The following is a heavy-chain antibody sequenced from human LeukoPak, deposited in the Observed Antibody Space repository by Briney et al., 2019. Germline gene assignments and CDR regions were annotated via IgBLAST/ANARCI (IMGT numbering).Heavy chain of an antibody. CDR2: ISYDGSNK. Sequence: SCKASGYTFTSYAMHWVRQAPGKGLEWVAVISYDGSNKYYADSVKGRFTISRDNSKNTLYLQMNSLRAEDTAVYYCAREWLVPSSFDYWGQGTLVTVSS. CDR3: AREWLVPSSFDY. D-gene: IGHD6-19*01. V-gene: IGHV3-30*04. CDR1: GYTFTSYA. J-gene: IGHJ4*02.